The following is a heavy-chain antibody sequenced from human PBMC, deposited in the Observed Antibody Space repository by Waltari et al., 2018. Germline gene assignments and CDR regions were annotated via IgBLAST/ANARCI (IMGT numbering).Heavy chain of an antibody. CDR1: GFTFSSHW. Sequence: EVQLVESGGGLVQPGGSLRLSCAASGFTFSSHWMYWVRQTPGKGLGWVSGINSDGSSTSYADSVKGRVTISRDNAKNTLYLQMNSLRAEDTAVYYCVRDSSGTYWGQGTQVTVSS. D-gene: IGHD3-22*01. J-gene: IGHJ4*02. CDR2: INSDGSST. CDR3: VRDSSGTY. V-gene: IGHV3-74*01.